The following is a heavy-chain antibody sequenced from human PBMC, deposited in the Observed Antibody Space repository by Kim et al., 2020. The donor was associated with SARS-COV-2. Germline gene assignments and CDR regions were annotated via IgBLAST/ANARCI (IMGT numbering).Heavy chain of an antibody. CDR1: GGSISSSSYY. D-gene: IGHD5-18*01. Sequence: SETLSLTCTVSGGSISSSSYYWGWIRQPPGKGLEWIGSIYYSGSTYYNPSLKSRVTISVDTSKNQFSLKLSSVTAADTAVYYCARHRPYIYSYGYKYYYGMDVWGQGTTVTVSS. J-gene: IGHJ6*02. V-gene: IGHV4-39*01. CDR2: IYYSGST. CDR3: ARHRPYIYSYGYKYYYGMDV.